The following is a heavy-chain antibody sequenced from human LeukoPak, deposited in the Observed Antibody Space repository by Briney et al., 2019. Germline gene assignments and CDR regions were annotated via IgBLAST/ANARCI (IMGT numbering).Heavy chain of an antibody. D-gene: IGHD3-10*01. J-gene: IGHJ4*02. Sequence: GGSLRLSCAASGFTFSSYGMHWVRQAPGKGLEWVAFIRYDGSNKYYADSVKGRFTISRDNSKNTLYLQMNSLRAEDTAVYYCAKDWADTMVRGFDYWGQGTLVTVSS. CDR2: IRYDGSNK. CDR3: AKDWADTMVRGFDY. CDR1: GFTFSSYG. V-gene: IGHV3-30*02.